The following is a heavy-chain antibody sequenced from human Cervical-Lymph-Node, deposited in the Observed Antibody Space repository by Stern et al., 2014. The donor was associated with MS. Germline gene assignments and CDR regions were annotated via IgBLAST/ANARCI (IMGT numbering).Heavy chain of an antibody. J-gene: IGHJ5*02. CDR1: GFIFSSYN. CDR3: AREYDWDERYWLDP. V-gene: IGHV3-21*01. CDR2: INSISSKI. D-gene: IGHD3-16*01. Sequence: LQLVQSGGGLVKPGGSLRLSCTASGFIFSSYNMNWVRQAPGQGLEWVSSINSISSKIYYADSVKGRFSISRDNAKNSLYLQMNSLRAEDTAVYYCAREYDWDERYWLDPWGQGTLVTVSS.